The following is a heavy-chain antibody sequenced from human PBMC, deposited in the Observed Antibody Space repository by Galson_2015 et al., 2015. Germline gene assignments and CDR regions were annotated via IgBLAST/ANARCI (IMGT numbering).Heavy chain of an antibody. D-gene: IGHD3-16*02. Sequence: SVKVSCKASGFTFTNYAIQWVRQAPGQRLEWMGWVNAGNGNTKYSQKFQGRLTITRDTSATTAYMDLRSLTSQDTGVYYCTRERDSDGYRFDDWGQGTLVTVSP. J-gene: IGHJ4*02. CDR2: VNAGNGNT. CDR1: GFTFTNYA. V-gene: IGHV1-3*01. CDR3: TRERDSDGYRFDD.